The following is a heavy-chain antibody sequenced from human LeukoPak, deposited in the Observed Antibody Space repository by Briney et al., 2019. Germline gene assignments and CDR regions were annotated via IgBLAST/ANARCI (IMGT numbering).Heavy chain of an antibody. CDR2: FDPEDGET. Sequence: ASVKVSCKASGYTLTELSMHWVRQAPGKGLEWMGGFDPEDGETIYAQKFQGRVTMTEDTSTDTAYMELSSLRSEDTAVYYCATDLRHYYGSGSFDFDYWGQGTLVTVSS. CDR3: ATDLRHYYGSGSFDFDY. CDR1: GYTLTELS. V-gene: IGHV1-24*01. D-gene: IGHD3-10*01. J-gene: IGHJ4*02.